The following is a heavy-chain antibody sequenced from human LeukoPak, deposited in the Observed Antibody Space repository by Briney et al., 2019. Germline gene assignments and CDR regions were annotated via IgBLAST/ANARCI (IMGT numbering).Heavy chain of an antibody. CDR2: ISHTGTT. CDR3: ARLGRDGYNPLFDY. Sequence: PSETLSLTCGVYGGSFSGYYWSWIRQPPGKGLEWIGEISHTGTTKYNPSLKSRVTISVDTSKNQFSLKLSSVTAADTAVYYCARLGRDGYNPLFDYWGQGTLVTVSS. D-gene: IGHD5-24*01. CDR1: GGSFSGYY. J-gene: IGHJ4*02. V-gene: IGHV4-34*01.